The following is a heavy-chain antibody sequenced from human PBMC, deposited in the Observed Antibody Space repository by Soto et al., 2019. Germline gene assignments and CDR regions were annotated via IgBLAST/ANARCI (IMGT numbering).Heavy chain of an antibody. J-gene: IGHJ4*02. D-gene: IGHD2-15*01. CDR3: ARDPTPLYCSGGSCYYY. CDR2: SIPILGIA. Sequence: QVQLVQSGAEVKKPGSSVKVSCKASGGTFSSYTISWVRQAPGQGLEWMGRSIPILGIANYPQKFQGRVTITANKYTSTAYMELSSLRSEDTAVYYCARDPTPLYCSGGSCYYYWGQGTLVTVSS. V-gene: IGHV1-69*08. CDR1: GGTFSSYT.